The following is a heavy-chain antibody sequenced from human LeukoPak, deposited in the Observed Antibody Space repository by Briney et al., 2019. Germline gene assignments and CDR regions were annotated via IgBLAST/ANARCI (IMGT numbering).Heavy chain of an antibody. CDR1: GFTFSSYA. CDR2: ISGTSGSA. J-gene: IGHJ6*03. V-gene: IGHV3-23*01. CDR3: AKDRVEYYMDV. Sequence: GGSLRLSCAASGFTFSSYAMSWVRQAPGKGLEWVSAISGTSGSAYYADSVKGRFTISRDNSKNTLYLQMNSLRAEDTAVYYCAKDRVEYYMDVWGKGTTVTVSS. D-gene: IGHD3-10*01.